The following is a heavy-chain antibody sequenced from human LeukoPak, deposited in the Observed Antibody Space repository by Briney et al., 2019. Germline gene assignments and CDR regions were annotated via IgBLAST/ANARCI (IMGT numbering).Heavy chain of an antibody. Sequence: SETLSLTCTVSGGSINNYYWNWIRKPAAKGLEWIGRIYTSGSTNYNPSLKSRVTMSVDTCKNQFSLKVSFVTAADTAVYYCARDLGSSPGFDYWGQGTLVTVSS. V-gene: IGHV4-4*07. CDR3: ARDLGSSPGFDY. CDR1: GGSINNYY. CDR2: IYTSGST. J-gene: IGHJ4*02. D-gene: IGHD6-6*01.